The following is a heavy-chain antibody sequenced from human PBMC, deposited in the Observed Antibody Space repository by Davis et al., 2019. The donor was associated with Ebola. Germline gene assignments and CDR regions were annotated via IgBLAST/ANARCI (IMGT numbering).Heavy chain of an antibody. J-gene: IGHJ4*02. Sequence: SETLSLTCTVSGGSISSYYWSWIRQPPGKGLEWIGYIYYSGSTNYNPSLKSRVTISVDTSKNQFSLKLSSVTAADTAVYYCARGSLEYYYDSSGYGTKYYFDYWGQGTLVTVSS. CDR2: IYYSGST. CDR3: ARGSLEYYYDSSGYGTKYYFDY. D-gene: IGHD3-22*01. CDR1: GGSISSYY. V-gene: IGHV4-59*01.